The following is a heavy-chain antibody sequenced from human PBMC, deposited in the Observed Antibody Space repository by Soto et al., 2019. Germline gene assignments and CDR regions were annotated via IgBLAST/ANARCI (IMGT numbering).Heavy chain of an antibody. CDR3: ARETLFSGPLFGDY. D-gene: IGHD3-3*01. CDR1: GFTFSSYD. CDR2: IGTAGDP. Sequence: WGSLRLSCAASGFTFSSYDMHWVRQATGKGLEWVSAIGTAGDPYYPGSVKGRFTISRENAKNSLYLQMNSLRAGDTAVYYCARETLFSGPLFGDYWGQGTLVTVSS. J-gene: IGHJ4*02. V-gene: IGHV3-13*05.